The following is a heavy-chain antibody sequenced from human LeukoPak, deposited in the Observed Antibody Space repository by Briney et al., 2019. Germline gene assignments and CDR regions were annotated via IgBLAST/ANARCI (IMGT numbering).Heavy chain of an antibody. CDR3: ASSSDIYGSGSYFNSLGDV. D-gene: IGHD3-10*01. CDR1: GFTFSSYA. J-gene: IGHJ6*04. CDR2: ISSNGGST. Sequence: GGSLRLSCAASGFTFSSYAMHWVRQAPGKGLEYVSAISSNGGSTYYANSVKGRFTISRDNSKNTLYLQMNSLRAEDTAVYYCASSSDIYGSGSYFNSLGDVWGKGTTVSISS. V-gene: IGHV3-64*01.